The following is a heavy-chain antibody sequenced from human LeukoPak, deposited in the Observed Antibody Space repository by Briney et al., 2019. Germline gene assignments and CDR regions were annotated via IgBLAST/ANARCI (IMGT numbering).Heavy chain of an antibody. J-gene: IGHJ4*02. D-gene: IGHD2-2*01. CDR1: GGSFSVSY. Sequence: SETLSLTCAVYGGSFSVSYWSWIRQPPNKGLEWIGEINHSGGTNYNPSLKSRVTISIDTSKNQFSLKLRSVTAADTALYYCTRSPPPGATAYGVVDLWGQGTLVTVSS. V-gene: IGHV4-34*01. CDR2: INHSGGT. CDR3: TRSPPPGATAYGVVDL.